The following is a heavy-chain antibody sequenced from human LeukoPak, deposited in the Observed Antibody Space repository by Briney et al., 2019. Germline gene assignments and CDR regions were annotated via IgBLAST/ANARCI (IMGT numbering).Heavy chain of an antibody. V-gene: IGHV4-39*01. J-gene: IGHJ6*03. CDR3: ARQRADYFYHYLDV. Sequence: SDTLSHTCTVPGGSISSSSYYWHWVRQPPGKAMEWIGNVYYGGNTFYNSSLESRVTISVDMSKNQFSLKLSSLTAADTAVYYCARQRADYFYHYLDVWGKGTSVTVSS. CDR2: VYYGGNT. CDR1: GGSISSSSYY.